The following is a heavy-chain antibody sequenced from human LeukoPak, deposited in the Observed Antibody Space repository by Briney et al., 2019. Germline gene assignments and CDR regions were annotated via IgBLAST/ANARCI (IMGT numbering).Heavy chain of an antibody. Sequence: GASVKVSCKVSGYTLTELSMHWVRQAPGKGLEWMGGVDPEDGETIYAQKFQGRVTMNEDTSTDTAYMELISLRSEDTAVYYCAPGPGVVVTVWGQGTLVTVSS. V-gene: IGHV1-24*01. CDR2: VDPEDGET. J-gene: IGHJ4*02. CDR1: GYTLTELS. D-gene: IGHD3-22*01. CDR3: APGPGVVVTV.